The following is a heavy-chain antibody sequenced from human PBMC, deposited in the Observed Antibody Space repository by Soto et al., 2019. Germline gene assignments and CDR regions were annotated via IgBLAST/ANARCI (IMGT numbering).Heavy chain of an antibody. Sequence: QVQLVESGGGLVKPGGSLRFSCAASGFTFSDYYMSWIRQAPGQGLEWVSYINSSSSYTNYAHSVKGRFTISRDNAKNSLYLQMNSLRADDTAVYYCARIITAAGGRRYFDLWGRGTLVTVSS. CDR2: INSSSSYT. V-gene: IGHV3-11*05. J-gene: IGHJ2*01. CDR3: ARIITAAGGRRYFDL. D-gene: IGHD6-13*01. CDR1: GFTFSDYY.